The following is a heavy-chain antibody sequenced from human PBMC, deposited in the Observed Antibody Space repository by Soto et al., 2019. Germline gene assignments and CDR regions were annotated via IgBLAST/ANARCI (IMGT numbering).Heavy chain of an antibody. V-gene: IGHV1-69*02. D-gene: IGHD3-10*01. CDR1: GCTFSSYT. CDR3: ATSYGSGYRAFDY. CDR2: VNAILRMS. J-gene: IGHJ4*02. Sequence: VKVSCKASGCTFSSYTISWVRQAPGQGLEWRGRVNAILRMSNYAQKFQGRVTMTADKSTSTAYMELRSLRSEDTAFYYCATSYGSGYRAFDYWGQGALVTVSS.